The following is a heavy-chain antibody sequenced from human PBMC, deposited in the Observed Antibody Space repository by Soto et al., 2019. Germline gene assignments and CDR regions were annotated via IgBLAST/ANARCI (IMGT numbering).Heavy chain of an antibody. V-gene: IGHV1-69*13. CDR1: GGTFSSYA. D-gene: IGHD3-10*01. J-gene: IGHJ3*02. Sequence: GASVKVSCKASGGTFSSYAISWVRQAPGQGLEWMGGIIPIFGTANYAQKFQGRVTITADESTSTAYMELSSLRSEDTAVYYCARATARYGSPDAFDIWGQGTMVTVSS. CDR2: IIPIFGTA. CDR3: ARATARYGSPDAFDI.